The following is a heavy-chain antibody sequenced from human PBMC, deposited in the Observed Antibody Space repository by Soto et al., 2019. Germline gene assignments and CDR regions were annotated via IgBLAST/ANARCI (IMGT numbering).Heavy chain of an antibody. CDR3: ARAYYDSSGYLLRRDYYYYGMDV. Sequence: GGSLRLSCAASGFTFSSYGMHWVRQAPGKGLGWVAVIWYDGSNKYYADSVKGRFTISRDNSKNTLYLQMNSLRAEDTAVYYCARAYYDSSGYLLRRDYYYYGMDVWGQGTTVTVSS. CDR1: GFTFSSYG. CDR2: IWYDGSNK. J-gene: IGHJ6*02. D-gene: IGHD3-22*01. V-gene: IGHV3-33*01.